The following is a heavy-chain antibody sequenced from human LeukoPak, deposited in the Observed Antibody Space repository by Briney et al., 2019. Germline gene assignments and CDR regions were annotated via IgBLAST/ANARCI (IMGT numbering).Heavy chain of an antibody. V-gene: IGHV3-53*01. Sequence: PGGSLRLSCAASGFTVSSNYMSWVRQAPGKGLEWVSVIYSGGSTYYADSVKGRFTISRDNSKNTLYLQMNSLKTEDTALYYCTRLRSGYIDFWGQGTLVTVSS. CDR3: TRLRSGYIDF. CDR1: GFTVSSNY. D-gene: IGHD4-17*01. CDR2: IYSGGST. J-gene: IGHJ4*02.